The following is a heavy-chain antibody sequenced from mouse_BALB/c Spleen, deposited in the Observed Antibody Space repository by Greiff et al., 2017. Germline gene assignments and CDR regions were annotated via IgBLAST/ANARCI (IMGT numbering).Heavy chain of an antibody. CDR2: ISNLAYSI. CDR3: AVGNYGYFDY. J-gene: IGHJ2*01. D-gene: IGHD2-1*01. Sequence: DVKLVESGGGLVQPGGSRKLSCAASGFTFSDYGMAWVRQAPGKGPEWVAFISNLAYSIYYADTVTGRFTISRENAKNTLYLEMSSLRSEDTAMYYCAVGNYGYFDYWGQGTTLTVSS. CDR1: GFTFSDYG. V-gene: IGHV5-15*02.